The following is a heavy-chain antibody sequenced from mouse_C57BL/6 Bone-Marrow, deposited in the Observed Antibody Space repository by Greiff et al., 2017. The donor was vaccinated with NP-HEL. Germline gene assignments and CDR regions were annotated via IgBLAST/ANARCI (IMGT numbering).Heavy chain of an antibody. CDR1: GFTFSSYA. Sequence: DVHLVESGGGLVKPGGSLKLSCSASGFTFSSYAMSWVRQTPEKRLEWVATISDGGSYPYYPDTVKGRFTISRDNAKNNLYLQMSHLKSEDTAMYYCARGGGSSGFFAYWGQGTLVTVSA. CDR3: ARGGGSSGFFAY. CDR2: ISDGGSYP. J-gene: IGHJ3*01. D-gene: IGHD3-2*02. V-gene: IGHV5-4*01.